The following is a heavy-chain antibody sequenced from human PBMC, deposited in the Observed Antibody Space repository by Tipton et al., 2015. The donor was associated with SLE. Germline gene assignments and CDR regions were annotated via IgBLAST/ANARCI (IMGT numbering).Heavy chain of an antibody. J-gene: IGHJ4*02. CDR2: IHSSGST. V-gene: IGHV4-4*07. D-gene: IGHD1-26*01. CDR1: GGSISSYY. Sequence: TLSLTCTVFGGSISSYYWSWIRQPAGKGLEWIGQIHSSGSTGYNPSLKSRVSISVDMSKNQVSLKLSSVTAADTALYYCARHFSGSYSFDYWGQGKLVTVSS. CDR3: ARHFSGSYSFDY.